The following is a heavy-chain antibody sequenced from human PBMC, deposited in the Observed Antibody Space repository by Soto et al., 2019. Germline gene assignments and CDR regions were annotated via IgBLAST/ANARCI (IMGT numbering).Heavy chain of an antibody. V-gene: IGHV4-4*02. J-gene: IGHJ4*02. CDR2: LHHGGST. D-gene: IGHD5-12*01. CDR1: RYSINNNNW. CDR3: TKNSAYALAY. Sequence: SETLSLTCDVSRYSINNNNWWSWVRQPPGGGLEWIGELHHGGSTNYNPSLESRVTFSVDISKNQFFLKLSSVTAADTAVYYCTKNSAYALAYWGQGTRVTVSA.